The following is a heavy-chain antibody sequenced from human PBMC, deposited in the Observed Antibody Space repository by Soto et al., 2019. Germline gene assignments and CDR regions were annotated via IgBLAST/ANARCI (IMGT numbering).Heavy chain of an antibody. CDR1: GGSFSGYY. Sequence: PSETLSLTCAVYGGSFSGYYWSWIRQPPGKGLEWIGEINHSGSTNYNPSLKSRVTISVDTSKNQFSLKLSSVTAADTAVYYCARGRRWYSSGWYHDYSYGMDVWGQGTTVTVSS. V-gene: IGHV4-34*01. CDR3: ARGRRWYSSGWYHDYSYGMDV. D-gene: IGHD6-19*01. CDR2: INHSGST. J-gene: IGHJ6*02.